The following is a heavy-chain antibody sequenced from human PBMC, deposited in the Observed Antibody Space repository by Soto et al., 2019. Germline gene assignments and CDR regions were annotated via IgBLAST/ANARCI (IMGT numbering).Heavy chain of an antibody. CDR3: ARVGRTHGFDP. J-gene: IGHJ5*02. CDR2: IIPIFGTA. V-gene: IGHV1-69*13. Sequence: ASVKVFFKASGGTFSSYAISWVRQAPGQGLEWMGGIIPIFGTANYAQKFQGRVTITADESTSTAYMELSSLRSEDTAVYYCARVGRTHGFDPWGQGTLVTVSS. CDR1: GGTFSSYA.